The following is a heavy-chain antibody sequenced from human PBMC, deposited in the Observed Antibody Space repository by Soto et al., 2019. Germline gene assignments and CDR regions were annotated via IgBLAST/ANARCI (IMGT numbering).Heavy chain of an antibody. CDR1: GFTFIGYS. J-gene: IGHJ5*02. V-gene: IGHV3-21*01. D-gene: IGHD2-2*01. CDR2: ISSSSSYI. CDR3: ARGTPGCSSTSCYAIDP. Sequence: PGGSLRLSGAASGFTFIGYSMNWVRQAPGKGLEWVSSISSSSSYIYYADSVKGRFTISRDNAKNSLYLQMNSLRAEDTAVYYCARGTPGCSSTSCYAIDPWGQGTLVTVSS.